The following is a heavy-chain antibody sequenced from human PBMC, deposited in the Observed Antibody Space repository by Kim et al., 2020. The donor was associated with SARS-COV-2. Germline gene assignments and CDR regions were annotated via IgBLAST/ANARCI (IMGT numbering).Heavy chain of an antibody. CDR1: GGTFSSYA. J-gene: IGHJ5*02. D-gene: IGHD6-6*01. CDR3: ASQIEEVSSSAVYNWFDP. Sequence: SVKVSCKASGGTFSSYAISWVRQAPGQGLEWMGGIIPIFGTANYAQKFQGRVTITADESTSTAYMELSSLRSEDTAVYYCASQIEEVSSSAVYNWFDPWGQGTLVTVSS. V-gene: IGHV1-69*13. CDR2: IIPIFGTA.